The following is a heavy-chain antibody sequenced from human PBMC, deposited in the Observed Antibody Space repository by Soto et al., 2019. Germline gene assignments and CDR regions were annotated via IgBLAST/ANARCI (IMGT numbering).Heavy chain of an antibody. CDR2: IIPILGIA. CDR1: GGTFSSYT. Sequence: SVKVSCKASGGTFSSYTISWVRQAPGQGLEWMGRIIPILGIANYAQKFQGRVTITADKSTSTAYMGLSSLRSEDTAVYYCARDVRYCSSTSCPSTWFDPWGQGTLVTVSS. J-gene: IGHJ5*02. D-gene: IGHD2-2*01. V-gene: IGHV1-69*04. CDR3: ARDVRYCSSTSCPSTWFDP.